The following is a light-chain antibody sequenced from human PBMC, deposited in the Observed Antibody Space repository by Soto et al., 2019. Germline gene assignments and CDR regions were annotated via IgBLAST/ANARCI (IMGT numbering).Light chain of an antibody. CDR2: GAS. V-gene: IGKV3-20*01. CDR3: HQDWSSPPGT. Sequence: TQSPVTLSLSPGERATLSCRASQSVSSDSLAWYQHKLGQAPRLLIYGASTRATGIPDRFSGSGSGTDFTLTISRLEHEEAAVYYWHQDWSSPPGTFGEGTKVDIK. J-gene: IGKJ4*02. CDR1: QSVSSDS.